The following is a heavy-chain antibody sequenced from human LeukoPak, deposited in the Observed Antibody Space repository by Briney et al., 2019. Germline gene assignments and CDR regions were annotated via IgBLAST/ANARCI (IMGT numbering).Heavy chain of an antibody. CDR3: ARTHDSGSYYKGSIDY. D-gene: IGHD3-10*01. J-gene: IGHJ4*02. Sequence: SETLSLTCTVSGYSISSGYYWGWIRQPPGKGLEWIGSIYHSGSTYYNPSLKSRVTISVDTSKNQFSLKLSSVTAADTAVYYCARTHDSGSYYKGSIDYLGQGTLVTVSS. V-gene: IGHV4-38-2*02. CDR1: GYSISSGYY. CDR2: IYHSGST.